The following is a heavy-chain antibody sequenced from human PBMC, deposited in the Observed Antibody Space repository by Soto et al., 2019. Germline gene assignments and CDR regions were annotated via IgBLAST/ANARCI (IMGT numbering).Heavy chain of an antibody. V-gene: IGHV3-23*01. D-gene: IGHD6-6*01. CDR2: ISGSGGGT. CDR1: GFTFSSYA. Sequence: EVQLLESGGGLVQPGGSLRLSCAASGFTFSSYAMSWVRQAPGKGLEWVSAISGSGGGTYYADSVKGRFTISRDNSKNTLYLQMNSLRAADTAVYYCAKHRDAWGHLVPFDHWGQGTLVTVSS. J-gene: IGHJ4*02. CDR3: AKHRDAWGHLVPFDH.